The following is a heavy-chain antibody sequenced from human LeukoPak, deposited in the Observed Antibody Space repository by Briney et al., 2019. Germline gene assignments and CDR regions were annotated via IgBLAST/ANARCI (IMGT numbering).Heavy chain of an antibody. CDR3: ARHVRGGHPSYFDN. D-gene: IGHD3-16*01. CDR1: GGSISSGDYY. V-gene: IGHV4-39*01. Sequence: PSETLSLTCTVSGGSISSGDYYWSWIRQSPEKGLEWIGSVYFDGDTYYNPSLESRLLISADTSKNLFSLNLRSATAADTAVYYCARHVRGGHPSYFDNWGRGMLVTVSP. J-gene: IGHJ4*02. CDR2: VYFDGDT.